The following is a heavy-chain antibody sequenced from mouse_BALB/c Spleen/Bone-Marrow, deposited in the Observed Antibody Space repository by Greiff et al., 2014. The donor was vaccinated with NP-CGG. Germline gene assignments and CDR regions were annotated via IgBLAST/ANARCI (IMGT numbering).Heavy chain of an antibody. CDR2: INPGSGGT. CDR3: ARSLLRLQNAMDY. D-gene: IGHD1-2*01. Sequence: VQVVESGAELVRPGTSVKVSCKASGYAFTNYLIEWVKQRPGQGLEWIGVINPGSGGTNYNEKFKGKATLTADKSSSTAYMQLSSLTSDDSAVYFCARSLLRLQNAMDYWGQGTSVTVSS. CDR1: GYAFTNYL. V-gene: IGHV1-54*01. J-gene: IGHJ4*01.